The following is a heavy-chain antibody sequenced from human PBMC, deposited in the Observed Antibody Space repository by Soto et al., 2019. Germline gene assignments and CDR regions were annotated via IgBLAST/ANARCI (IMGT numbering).Heavy chain of an antibody. J-gene: IGHJ3*01. V-gene: IGHV3-53*01. CDR2: LYDVDGS. D-gene: IGHD1-1*01. CDR3: ATWHEREHAYDV. Sequence: DVQLVASGGGLMQPGESLRLSCAASGLTVSGKKYVAWVRQAPGKGLEWVSALYDVDGSFYADSVKGRFTTSSDSSKTPVYLQMHGLRPDDTAVYYCATWHEREHAYDVWGQGTTVTVSS. CDR1: GLTVSGKKY.